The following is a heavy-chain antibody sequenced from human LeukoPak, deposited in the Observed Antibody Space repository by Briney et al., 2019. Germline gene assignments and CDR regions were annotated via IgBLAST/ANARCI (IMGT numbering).Heavy chain of an antibody. CDR1: GYTFTGYY. Sequence: ASVKVSCKASGYTFTGYYMHWVRQAPGQGLEWMGWINPNSGGTNYAQKFQGRVTMTRDTSISIAYMELSRLRSDDTAVYYCARDGDSGYDLLGDYWGQGTLVTVSS. V-gene: IGHV1-2*02. J-gene: IGHJ4*02. CDR2: INPNSGGT. D-gene: IGHD5-12*01. CDR3: ARDGDSGYDLLGDY.